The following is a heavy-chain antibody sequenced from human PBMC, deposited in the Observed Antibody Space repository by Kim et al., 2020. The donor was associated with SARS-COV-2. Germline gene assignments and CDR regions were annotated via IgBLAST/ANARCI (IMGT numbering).Heavy chain of an antibody. J-gene: IGHJ4*02. D-gene: IGHD1-1*01. Sequence: YAASVKGRFTIDRDNAKYTLYLQMNRLRVEETALYYCARDGPSPIPELDYWGQGTLVTVSS. CDR3: ARDGPSPIPELDY. V-gene: IGHV3-74*01.